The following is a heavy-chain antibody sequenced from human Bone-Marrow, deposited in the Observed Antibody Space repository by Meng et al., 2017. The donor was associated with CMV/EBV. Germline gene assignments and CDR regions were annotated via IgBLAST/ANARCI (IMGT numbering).Heavy chain of an antibody. CDR1: GAAHGSGGYL. J-gene: IGHJ4*02. D-gene: IGHD3-10*02. V-gene: IGHV4-31*03. CDR2: IYYSGST. Sequence: TVSGAAHGSGGYLWSWIRHHPWKGLKWIDYIYYSGSTYYNPSLKSRVTKSVDTSMSHFSLKLSSVTAADTAVYYCARLNSTMLYFDYWGQGTLVTVSS. CDR3: ARLNSTMLYFDY.